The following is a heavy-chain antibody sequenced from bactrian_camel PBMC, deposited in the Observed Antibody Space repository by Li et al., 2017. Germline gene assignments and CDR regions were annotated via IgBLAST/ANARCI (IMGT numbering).Heavy chain of an antibody. CDR3: AAPRSLSLTGLARGEMDY. V-gene: IGHV3S10*01. CDR1: GFTFGDFY. Sequence: DVQLVESGGGLVQPGGSLRLSCAASGFTFGDFYMSWVRLAPGKGLEWVSNLYTDGITHYADSVKGRFTISRDNVKSTLYLQMNSLKLEDTAMYYCAAPRSLSLTGLARGEMDYRGQGTQVTVS. D-gene: IGHD1*01. J-gene: IGHJ4*01. CDR2: LYTDGIT.